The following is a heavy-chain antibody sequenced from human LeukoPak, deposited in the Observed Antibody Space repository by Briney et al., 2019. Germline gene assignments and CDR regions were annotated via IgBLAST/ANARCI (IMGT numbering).Heavy chain of an antibody. CDR3: ARDRRCSGGSCYTDY. Sequence: SETLSLTCTVSGGSIRSGDYYWSWIRQPPGKGLEWIGYIYYSGSTYYNPSLKSRVTISVDTSKNQFSLKLSSVTAADTAVYYCARDRRCSGGSCYTDYWGQGTLVTVSS. CDR2: IYYSGST. D-gene: IGHD2-15*01. CDR1: GGSIRSGDYY. J-gene: IGHJ4*02. V-gene: IGHV4-30-4*01.